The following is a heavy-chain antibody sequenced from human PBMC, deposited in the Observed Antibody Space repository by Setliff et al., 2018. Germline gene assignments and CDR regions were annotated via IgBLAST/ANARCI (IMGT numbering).Heavy chain of an antibody. CDR1: GGSVSSGSYY. CDR3: ARARSNGWEEPDY. CDR2: IYKSGST. D-gene: IGHD6-19*01. V-gene: IGHV4-61*10. J-gene: IGHJ4*02. Sequence: SSETLSLTCTVSGGSVSSGSYYWSWIRQPAGKGLEWFGHIYKSGSTNYNPSLKSRVTMSLDTSKNQFSLNNLRPEDTAVYFCARARSNGWEEPDYWGQGTLVTVSS.